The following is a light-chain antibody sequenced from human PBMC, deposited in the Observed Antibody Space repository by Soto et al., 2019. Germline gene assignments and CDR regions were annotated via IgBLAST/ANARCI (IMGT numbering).Light chain of an antibody. CDR3: QQYVTSPWA. CDR1: QSVSSY. J-gene: IGKJ1*01. V-gene: IGKV3-20*01. CDR2: GAS. Sequence: EIVLTQSPATLSLSPGERATLSCRASQSVSSYLAWYQQKPGQAPRLLIYGASNRATGIPDRFSGSGSGTDFTLTISRLEPEDFAVYNCQQYVTSPWAFGQGTKVDIK.